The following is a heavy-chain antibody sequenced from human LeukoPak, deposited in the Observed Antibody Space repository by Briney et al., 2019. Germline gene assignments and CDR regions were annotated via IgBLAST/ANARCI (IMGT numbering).Heavy chain of an antibody. Sequence: GGSLRLSCAASGFTFSSYSMNWVRQAPGKGLEWVSSISSSSSYIHYADSVKGRFTISRDNAKNSLYLQMNSLRAEDTAVYYCARVDIVVVPAANNYYYGMDVWGQGTTV. CDR2: ISSSSSYI. V-gene: IGHV3-21*01. D-gene: IGHD2-2*01. CDR1: GFTFSSYS. J-gene: IGHJ6*02. CDR3: ARVDIVVVPAANNYYYGMDV.